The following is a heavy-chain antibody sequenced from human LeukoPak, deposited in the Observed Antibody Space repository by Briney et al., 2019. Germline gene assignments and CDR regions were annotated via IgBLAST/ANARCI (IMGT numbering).Heavy chain of an antibody. V-gene: IGHV4-4*07. CDR2: VYSDGTT. J-gene: IGHJ5*02. D-gene: IGHD2-21*02. Sequence: SETLSLTCTVAGGSISHDYWTWIRQPAGKGLEWIGRVYSDGTTNFNFFLKSRVTMSVDTSKNQFSLSLTSVTAADTGVYYCATYVTGSFSPYFDRWGQGTLVTVSS. CDR3: ATYVTGSFSPYFDR. CDR1: GGSISHDY.